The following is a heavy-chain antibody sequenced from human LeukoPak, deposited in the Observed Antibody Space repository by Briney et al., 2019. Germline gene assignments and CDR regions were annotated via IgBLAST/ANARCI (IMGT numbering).Heavy chain of an antibody. CDR3: ARERAPQGYCSSTSCYHFDY. CDR1: GYTFTGYY. D-gene: IGHD2-2*01. CDR2: INPNSGGT. V-gene: IGHV1-2*04. J-gene: IGHJ4*02. Sequence: GASVKVSRKASGYTFTGYYMHWVRQAPGQGLEWMGWINPNSGGTNYAQKFQGWVTMTRDTSISTAYMELSRLRSDDTAVYYCARERAPQGYCSSTSCYHFDYWGQGTLVTVSS.